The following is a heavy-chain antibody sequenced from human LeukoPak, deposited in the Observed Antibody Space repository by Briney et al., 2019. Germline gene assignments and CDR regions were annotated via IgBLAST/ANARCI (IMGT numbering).Heavy chain of an antibody. D-gene: IGHD3-22*01. Sequence: GGSLRLSCAASGFTFSRFGMHWVRQAPGKGLEWVAFVRYDGSNKYYADSVKGRFTISRDNSKNTLYLQMNSLRAEDAAVYYCAKDHYDSSGYYEKYFDYWGQGTLVTVSS. CDR2: VRYDGSNK. CDR1: GFTFSRFG. J-gene: IGHJ4*02. CDR3: AKDHYDSSGYYEKYFDY. V-gene: IGHV3-30*02.